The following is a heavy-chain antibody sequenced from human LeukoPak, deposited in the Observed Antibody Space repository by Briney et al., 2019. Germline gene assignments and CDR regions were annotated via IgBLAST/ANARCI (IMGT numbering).Heavy chain of an antibody. J-gene: IGHJ6*02. Sequence: GGSLRLSCAASGFTFDDYAMHWVRQAPGKGLEWVSLISGVGGSTYYADSVKGRFTISRDNSKNSLYLQMNSLRTEDTALYYCAKVIVGATISNREGDDPYYYGMDVWGQGTTVTVSS. D-gene: IGHD1-26*01. CDR2: ISGVGGST. CDR1: GFTFDDYA. V-gene: IGHV3-43*02. CDR3: AKVIVGATISNREGDDPYYYGMDV.